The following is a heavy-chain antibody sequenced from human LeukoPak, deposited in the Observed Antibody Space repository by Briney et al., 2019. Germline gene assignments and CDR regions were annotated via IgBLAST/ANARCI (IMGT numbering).Heavy chain of an antibody. Sequence: PGGSLRLSCEASGFTFSAYAMTWVRQAPGQGLEWVGRIRSKTDGGTTDYAAPVKGTFTISRDELKNTLYLQTNSLQTEGTAVYHCTTAMYCGQGTLVTVSS. J-gene: IGHJ4*02. V-gene: IGHV3-15*01. CDR3: TTAMY. CDR1: GFTFSAYA. CDR2: IRSKTDGGTT.